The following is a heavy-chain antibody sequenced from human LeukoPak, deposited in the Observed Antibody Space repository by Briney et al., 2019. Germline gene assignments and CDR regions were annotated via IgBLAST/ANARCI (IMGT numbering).Heavy chain of an antibody. CDR3: KMWLVQGPDAFDI. CDR2: IKSKTDGGTT. J-gene: IGHJ3*02. CDR1: GFTFSKAW. Sequence: PGGSLRLSCAASGFTFSKAWMSWVRQAPGKGLEWVGRIKSKTDGGTTDYAAPVKGRFTISRDDSKNTLYLQMNSLKTEDTAVYYCKMWLVQGPDAFDIWGQGTMVTVSS. V-gene: IGHV3-15*01. D-gene: IGHD6-19*01.